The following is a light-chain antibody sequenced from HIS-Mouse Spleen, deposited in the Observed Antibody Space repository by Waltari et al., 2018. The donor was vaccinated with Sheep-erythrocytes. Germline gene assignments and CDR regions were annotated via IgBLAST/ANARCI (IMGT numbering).Light chain of an antibody. V-gene: IGLV2-23*01. Sequence: QSALTQPASVSGSPGQSITIPCPGTSTAVGSYNLFSWYQQHPGKAPKLMIYEGSKRPSGVSNRFSGSKSGNTASLTISGLQAEDEADYYCCSYAGSSTLVFGGGTKLTVL. CDR3: CSYAGSSTLV. J-gene: IGLJ2*01. CDR2: EGS. CDR1: STAVGSYNL.